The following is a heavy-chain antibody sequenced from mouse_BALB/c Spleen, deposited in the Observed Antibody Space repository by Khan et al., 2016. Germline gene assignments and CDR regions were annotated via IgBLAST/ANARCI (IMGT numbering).Heavy chain of an antibody. CDR3: AKGGFDDERAYMMDY. V-gene: IGHV2-5*01. D-gene: IGHD2-3*01. CDR2: IWKGGST. CDR1: GFSLASYG. J-gene: IGHJ4*01. Sequence: QVQLKESGPGLVQPSQSLSITCTVSGFSLASYGVHWVRQSPGKGLEWLGVIWKGGSTDYNTAYMSRLSVTQDNTKSQGYIKMSRLTAEDTAIYYCAKGGFDDERAYMMDYWGQGISVTVSS.